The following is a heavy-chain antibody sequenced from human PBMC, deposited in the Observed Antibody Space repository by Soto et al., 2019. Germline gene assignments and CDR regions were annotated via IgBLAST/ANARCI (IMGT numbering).Heavy chain of an antibody. CDR2: ISDDGASI. V-gene: IGHV3-48*03. CDR3: ARENSVQAWLHHFDH. D-gene: IGHD5-18*01. Sequence: GSLRLSCEASGFSFSSFAMNWVRQAPGRGLEWVSYISDDGASIYYADSLKGRFTVSRDNAKNSLSLQMNNLRAEDTAVYYCARENSVQAWLHHFDHWGLGTLVTVSS. CDR1: GFSFSSFA. J-gene: IGHJ4*02.